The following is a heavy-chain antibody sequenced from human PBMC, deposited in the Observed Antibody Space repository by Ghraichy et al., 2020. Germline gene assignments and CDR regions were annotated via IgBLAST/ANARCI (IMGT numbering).Heavy chain of an antibody. J-gene: IGHJ6*02. V-gene: IGHV5-51*01. CDR1: GYSFTSYW. Sequence: GESLNISCKGSGYSFTSYWIGWVRQMPGKGLEWMGIIYPGDSDTRNSPSFQGQVTISADKSISTAYLQWSSLKASDTAMYYCARLHAQGKYSSGLGNYYYYYDGMDVWGQGTTVTVSS. CDR2: IYPGDSDT. D-gene: IGHD6-19*01. CDR3: ARLHAQGKYSSGLGNYYYYYDGMDV.